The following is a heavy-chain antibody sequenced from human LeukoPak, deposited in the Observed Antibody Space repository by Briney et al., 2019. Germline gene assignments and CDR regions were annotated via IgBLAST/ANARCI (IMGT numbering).Heavy chain of an antibody. J-gene: IGHJ4*02. CDR3: AKAPGYCSGGSCYSLLDY. Sequence: GGSLRLSCAASGLTVSSNYMSWVRQAPGKGLEWVSIIYSGGSTYYADSVKGRFTISRDNSKNTLYLQMNSLRAEDTAVYYCAKAPGYCSGGSCYSLLDYWGQGTLVTVSS. CDR2: IYSGGST. CDR1: GLTVSSNY. D-gene: IGHD2-15*01. V-gene: IGHV3-53*01.